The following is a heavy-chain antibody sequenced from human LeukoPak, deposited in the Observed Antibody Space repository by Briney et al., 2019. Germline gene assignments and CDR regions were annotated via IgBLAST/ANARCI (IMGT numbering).Heavy chain of an antibody. D-gene: IGHD5-18*01. CDR3: ARTPLYTAMVYFDY. V-gene: IGHV1-18*01. J-gene: IGHJ4*02. CDR1: GFTFTSSA. CDR2: ISAYNGNT. Sequence: GASVKVSCKASGFTFTSSAVQWVRQARGQRLEWMGWISAYNGNTNYAQKPQGRVTMTTDTSTSTAYMELRSLRSDDTAVYYCARTPLYTAMVYFDYWGQGTLVTVSS.